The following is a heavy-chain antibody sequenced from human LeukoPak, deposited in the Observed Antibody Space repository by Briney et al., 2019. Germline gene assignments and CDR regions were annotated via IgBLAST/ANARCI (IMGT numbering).Heavy chain of an antibody. Sequence: SVKVSCKASGGTFSSYAISWVRQAPGQGLEWMGRIIPILGIANYAQKFQGRVTITADKSTSTAYMELSSLRSEDTAVYYCARDRSWLRASYFDYWGQGTLVTVSS. D-gene: IGHD5-12*01. J-gene: IGHJ4*02. V-gene: IGHV1-69*04. CDR2: IIPILGIA. CDR1: GGTFSSYA. CDR3: ARDRSWLRASYFDY.